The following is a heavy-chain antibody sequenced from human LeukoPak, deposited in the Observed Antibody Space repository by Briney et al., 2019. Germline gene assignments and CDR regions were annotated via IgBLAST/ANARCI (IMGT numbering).Heavy chain of an antibody. J-gene: IGHJ4*02. CDR1: NYSISDGYY. D-gene: IGHD6-19*01. V-gene: IGHV4-38-2*02. CDR2: IYYSGST. Sequence: PSETLSLTCSVSNYSISDGYYWGWIRQPPGKGLEWIGSIYYSGSTYYNPSLKSRVTISVDTSKNQFSLKLSSVTAADTAVYYCARMSIAVAGTFDYWGQGTLVTVSS. CDR3: ARMSIAVAGTFDY.